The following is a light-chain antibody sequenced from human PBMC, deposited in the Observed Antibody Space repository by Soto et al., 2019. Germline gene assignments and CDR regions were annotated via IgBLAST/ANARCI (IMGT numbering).Light chain of an antibody. Sequence: QSVLSQPASVSGSPGQSITISCTGSSADIGSYKYVSWYQQHPGKAPKVMIYEGSKQPAGVSGRFSGFKSGNTASLTISGLQAEDEADYYCCSYVGTSTYVFGTGTKVTVL. J-gene: IGLJ1*01. CDR1: SADIGSYKY. V-gene: IGLV2-23*01. CDR2: EGS. CDR3: CSYVGTSTYV.